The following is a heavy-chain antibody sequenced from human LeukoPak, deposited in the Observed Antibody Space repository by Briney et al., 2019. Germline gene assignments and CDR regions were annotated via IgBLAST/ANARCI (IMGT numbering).Heavy chain of an antibody. J-gene: IGHJ5*02. CDR1: GYSFTNYW. Sequence: GESLKISCKGSGYSFTNYWIVWVRQVPGRGLEYMGFIYPGDSNTRYSPSFQGQVTISADKSISTAYLQWSRLKASDTAMYYCARHRISDYDSGVSWCDPWGQGTLVTVSS. CDR3: ARHRISDYDSGVSWCDP. CDR2: IYPGDSNT. D-gene: IGHD5-12*01. V-gene: IGHV5-51*01.